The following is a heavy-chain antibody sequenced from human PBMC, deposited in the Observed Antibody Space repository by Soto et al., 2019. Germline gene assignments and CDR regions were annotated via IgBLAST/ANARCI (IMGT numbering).Heavy chain of an antibody. Sequence: PTGNGHEWIGSIYYSGSTYYNPSLRGRVTISLDTSKNQCSMKLSSVTAADTAVYYCARQGFFFQAEDGIRDVRSVSAFLLNRSSDL. CDR3: ARQGFFFQAEDGIRDVRSVSAFLLNRSSDL. D-gene: IGHD3-10*02. J-gene: IGHJ2*01. CDR2: IYYSGST. V-gene: IGHV4-39*01.